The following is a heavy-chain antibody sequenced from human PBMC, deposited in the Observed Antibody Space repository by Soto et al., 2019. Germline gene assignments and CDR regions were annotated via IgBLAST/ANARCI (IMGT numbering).Heavy chain of an antibody. J-gene: IGHJ6*02. D-gene: IGHD5-12*01. CDR2: INAGNGNT. V-gene: IGHV1-3*01. CDR3: ARASPTRGYDYGMDV. CDR1: GYTFTSYA. Sequence: QVQLVQSGAEVKKPGASVKVSCKASGYTFTSYAMPWVRQAPGQRLEWMGWINAGNGNTKYSQKFQGRVTITGDTPAGTGYMELSIRRSEDTAVYYCARASPTRGYDYGMDVWGQGTTVTVSS.